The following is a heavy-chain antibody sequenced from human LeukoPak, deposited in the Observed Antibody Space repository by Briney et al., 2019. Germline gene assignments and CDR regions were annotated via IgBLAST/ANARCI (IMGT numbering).Heavy chain of an antibody. CDR1: GYTFTSYG. CDR3: ARDTFKNYDSSGHDAFDI. CDR2: ISAYSGNT. D-gene: IGHD3-22*01. J-gene: IGHJ3*02. V-gene: IGHV1-18*01. Sequence: AAVKVSCKASGYTFTSYGISWVRQAPGQGLEWMGWISAYSGNTNYAQELQGRVTMATDTSTSTAYMDLRNLRSDDTAVYNCARDTFKNYDSSGHDAFDIWGQGTMVTASS.